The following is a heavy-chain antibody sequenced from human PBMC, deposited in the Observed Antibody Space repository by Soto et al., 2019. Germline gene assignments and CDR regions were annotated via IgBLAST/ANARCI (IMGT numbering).Heavy chain of an antibody. V-gene: IGHV1-18*01. CDR2: ISAYNGNT. CDR3: ARSGPPAGY. Sequence: QVQLVQSGAEVKKPGASVKVSCKASGYTFTSYAISWVRQAPGQGLEWMGWISAYNGNTNYAQKLQGRVTMTTDTSTPPASMKLRSLRSDATAVCYCARSGPPAGYWGQGTRVTVSS. CDR1: GYTFTSYA. D-gene: IGHD3-10*01. J-gene: IGHJ4*02.